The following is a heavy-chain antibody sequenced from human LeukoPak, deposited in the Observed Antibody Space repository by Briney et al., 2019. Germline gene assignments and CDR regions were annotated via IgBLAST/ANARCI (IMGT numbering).Heavy chain of an antibody. CDR1: GFTFGDYA. CDR3: SRQDEQWLVQGAFDY. CDR2: IRSKAYGGTT. D-gene: IGHD6-19*01. V-gene: IGHV3-49*03. J-gene: IGHJ4*02. Sequence: GGSLRLSCTASGFTFGDYAMSWFRQAPGKGLEWVGFIRSKAYGGTTEYAASVKGRFTISRDDSRSIAYLQMNSLKTEDTAVYYCSRQDEQWLVQGAFDYWGQGTLVTVSS.